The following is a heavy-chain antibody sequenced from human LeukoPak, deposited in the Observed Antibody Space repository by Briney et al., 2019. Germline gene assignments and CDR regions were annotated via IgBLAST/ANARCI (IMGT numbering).Heavy chain of an antibody. CDR2: ISYDGSNK. J-gene: IGHJ4*02. D-gene: IGHD2-2*01. CDR1: GFTFSSYG. V-gene: IGHV3-30*18. CDR3: AKDAGSYCSSTSCYYDY. Sequence: GRSLRLSCAASGFTFSSYGMHWVRQAPGKGLEWVAVISYDGSNKYYADSVKGRFTISRDNSKNTLYLQMNSLRAEDTAVYYCAKDAGSYCSSTSCYYDYWGQGTLVTVSS.